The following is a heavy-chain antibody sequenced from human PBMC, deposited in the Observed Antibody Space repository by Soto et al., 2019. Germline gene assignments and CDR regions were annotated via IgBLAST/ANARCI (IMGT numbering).Heavy chain of an antibody. J-gene: IGHJ4*02. CDR3: AKAGIRSGSPGRTFDY. CDR2: IYYSGST. CDR1: GGSISSGGYY. Sequence: PSETLSLTCTVSGGSISSGGYYWSWIRQHPGKGLEWIGYIYYSGSTYYNPSLKSRVTISVDTSKNQFSLKLSSVTAEDTAVYYCAKAGIRSGSPGRTFDYWGQGTLVTVSS. V-gene: IGHV4-31*03. D-gene: IGHD1-26*01.